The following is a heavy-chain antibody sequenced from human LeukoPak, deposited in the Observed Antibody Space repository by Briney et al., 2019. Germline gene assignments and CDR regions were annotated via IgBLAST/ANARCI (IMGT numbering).Heavy chain of an antibody. CDR2: IYTSGST. CDR1: GGSISSYY. D-gene: IGHD2-15*01. J-gene: IGHJ6*03. Sequence: SETLSLTCTVSGGSISSYYWSWIRQPPGKGLEWIGYIYTSGSTNYNPSLKSRVTISVDTSKNQFSLKLSSVTAADTAVYYCASGVGYYYYMDVWGKGTTVTVSS. V-gene: IGHV4-4*09. CDR3: ASGVGYYYYMDV.